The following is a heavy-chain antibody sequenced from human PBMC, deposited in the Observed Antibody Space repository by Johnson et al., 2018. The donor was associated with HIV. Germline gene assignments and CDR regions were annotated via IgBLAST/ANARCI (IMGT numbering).Heavy chain of an antibody. CDR2: INWNGGST. V-gene: IGHV3-20*04. Sequence: VQLVESGGGLVQPGRSLRLSCAASGFTFDDYGMSWVRQAPGKGLEWVSGINWNGGSTGYADSVKGRFTISRDNAKNSLYLQMNSLRAEDTAVYYCARDGLAANAFDTWCQGTMVTVSS. CDR3: ARDGLAANAFDT. CDR1: GFTFDDYG. D-gene: IGHD3/OR15-3a*01. J-gene: IGHJ3*02.